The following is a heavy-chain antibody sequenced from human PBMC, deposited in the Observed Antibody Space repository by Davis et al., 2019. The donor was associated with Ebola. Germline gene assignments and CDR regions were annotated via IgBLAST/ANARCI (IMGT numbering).Heavy chain of an antibody. Sequence: ASVKVSCKASGYTFTGYYMHWVRQAPGQGLEWMGWINPNSGGTNYAQKFQGRVTMTRDTSISTAYMELSRLRSDDTAVYYCARTGFWSGYRGGMDVWGQGTTVTVSS. CDR2: INPNSGGT. CDR3: ARTGFWSGYRGGMDV. V-gene: IGHV1-2*02. J-gene: IGHJ6*02. CDR1: GYTFTGYY. D-gene: IGHD3-3*01.